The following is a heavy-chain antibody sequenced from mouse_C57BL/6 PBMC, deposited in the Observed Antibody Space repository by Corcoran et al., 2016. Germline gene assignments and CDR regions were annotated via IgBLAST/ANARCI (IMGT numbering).Heavy chain of an antibody. Sequence: QIQLVQSGPELKKPGETVKISCKASGYTFTTYGMSWVKQAPGKGLKWMGWINTYSGVPTYADDFKGRFAFSLETSASTAYLQINNLKNEDTATYFCARRDRRDYYAMDYWGQGTSDTVSS. V-gene: IGHV9-3*01. CDR3: ARRDRRDYYAMDY. CDR2: INTYSGVP. CDR1: GYTFTTYG. J-gene: IGHJ4*01.